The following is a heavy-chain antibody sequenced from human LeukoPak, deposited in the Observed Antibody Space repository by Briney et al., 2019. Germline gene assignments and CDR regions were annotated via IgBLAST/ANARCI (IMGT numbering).Heavy chain of an antibody. CDR2: IYHSGST. J-gene: IGHJ4*02. Sequence: SGTLSLTCAVSGGSISSSNWWSWVRQPPGKGLEWIGEIYHSGSTNYNPSLKSRVTISVDKSKNQFSLKLSSVTAADTAVYYCAREVYSYGYWAYYFDYWGQGTLVTVSS. D-gene: IGHD5-18*01. CDR3: AREVYSYGYWAYYFDY. V-gene: IGHV4-4*02. CDR1: GGSISSSNW.